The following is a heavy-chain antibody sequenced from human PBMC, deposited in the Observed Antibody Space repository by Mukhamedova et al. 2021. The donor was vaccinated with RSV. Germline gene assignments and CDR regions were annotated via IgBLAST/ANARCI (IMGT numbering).Heavy chain of an antibody. Sequence: AEYMGGRFTISRDNAKNSLYLQINSLRAEDTAVYYCAREQLIAAAGNPFDYWGQGTLVTVSS. D-gene: IGHD6-13*01. J-gene: IGHJ4*02. CDR3: AREQLIAAAGNPFDY. V-gene: IGHV3-11*06.